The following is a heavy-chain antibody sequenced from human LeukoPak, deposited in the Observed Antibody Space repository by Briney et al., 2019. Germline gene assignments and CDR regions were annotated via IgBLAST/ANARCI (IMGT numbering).Heavy chain of an antibody. D-gene: IGHD2-2*01. Sequence: GGSLRLSCSASGFTFDDYAMHWVRQAPGKGLPWVSGISWNSGSIGYADSVKGRFTISRDNAKNSLYLQMNSLRAEDTALYYCAKDFYSSTSCYADYWGQGTLVTVSS. V-gene: IGHV3-9*01. CDR1: GFTFDDYA. J-gene: IGHJ4*02. CDR2: ISWNSGSI. CDR3: AKDFYSSTSCYADY.